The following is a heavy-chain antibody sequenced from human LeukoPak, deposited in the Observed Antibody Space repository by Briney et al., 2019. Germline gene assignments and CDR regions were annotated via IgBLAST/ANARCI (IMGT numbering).Heavy chain of an antibody. D-gene: IGHD3-3*01. CDR3: AKIFGVTIFGVVTSFDY. V-gene: IGHV3-30*02. Sequence: GGSLRLSRAASGFTFSSYGMHWVRQAPGKGLEWVAFIRYDGSNKYYADSVKGRFTISRDNSKNTLYLQMNSLRAEDTAVYYCAKIFGVTIFGVVTSFDYWGQGTLVTVSS. J-gene: IGHJ4*02. CDR2: IRYDGSNK. CDR1: GFTFSSYG.